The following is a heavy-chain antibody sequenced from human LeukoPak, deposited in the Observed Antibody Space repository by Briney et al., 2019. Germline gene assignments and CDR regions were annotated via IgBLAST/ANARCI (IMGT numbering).Heavy chain of an antibody. CDR1: GGSISSGDYY. CDR3: ARELKTYDSSGYYYFDY. V-gene: IGHV4-30-4*01. Sequence: SETLSLTCTVSGGSISSGDYYWSWIRQPPGTGLEWIGYIYYSGSTYYNPSLKSRVTISVDTSKNQFSLKLSSVTAADTAVYYCARELKTYDSSGYYYFDYWGQGTLVTVSS. D-gene: IGHD3-22*01. CDR2: IYYSGST. J-gene: IGHJ4*02.